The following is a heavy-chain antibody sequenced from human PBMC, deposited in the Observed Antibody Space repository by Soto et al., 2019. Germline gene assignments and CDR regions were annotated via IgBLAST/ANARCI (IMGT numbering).Heavy chain of an antibody. D-gene: IGHD3-3*01. CDR2: IYYSGSI. CDR3: ARLTPNYDFWSGSRAYYYYMDV. J-gene: IGHJ6*03. Sequence: WIWSIYYSGSIYYNPSLKSRVTISVDTSKNQFSLKLSSVTAADTAVYYCARLTPNYDFWSGSRAYYYYMDVWGKGTTVTVSS. V-gene: IGHV4-39*01.